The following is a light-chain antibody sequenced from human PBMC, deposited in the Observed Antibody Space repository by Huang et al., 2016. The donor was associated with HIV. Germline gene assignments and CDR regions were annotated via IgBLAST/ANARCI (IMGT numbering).Light chain of an antibody. J-gene: IGKJ1*01. CDR1: QSVSIN. CDR3: QEYNNWWT. V-gene: IGKV3-15*01. Sequence: EIVMTQSPATLSVSPGERATLSCRASQSVSINLAWYQQKPGQAPRLLIYGASTRATSIPASFSGSGSGTEFTRTISSLQSEDFAVYYCQEYNNWWTFGQGTKVEIK. CDR2: GAS.